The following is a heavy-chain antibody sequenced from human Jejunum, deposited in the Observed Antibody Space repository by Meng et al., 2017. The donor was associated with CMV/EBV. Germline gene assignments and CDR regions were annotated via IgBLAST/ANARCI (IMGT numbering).Heavy chain of an antibody. D-gene: IGHD5-12*01. CDR3: AREPGRGYSGYDRYFDY. CDR2: ISASGGIT. J-gene: IGHJ4*02. V-gene: IGHV3-23*01. CDR1: FGSYS. Sequence: FGSYSMSWVRQAPGKGLEWVSTISASGGITSYADSVKGRFTVSRDSSKNTLYLQMDSLRADDTAVYYCAREPGRGYSGYDRYFDYWGQGTLVTVSS.